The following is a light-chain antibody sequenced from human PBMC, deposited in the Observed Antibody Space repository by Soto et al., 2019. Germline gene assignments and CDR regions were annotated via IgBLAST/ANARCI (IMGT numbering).Light chain of an antibody. CDR2: RAS. CDR3: QQYNNWPPWT. J-gene: IGKJ1*01. CDR1: QSVNSN. V-gene: IGKV3D-15*01. Sequence: EIVVTQSPATLSVSPGERVTLSCRVSQSVNSNLAWFQQKPGQAPRLLIYRASARATGIPARFSGSGSGTEFTLTISSLQSEDCAVYYCQQYNNWPPWTFGQGTKVEIK.